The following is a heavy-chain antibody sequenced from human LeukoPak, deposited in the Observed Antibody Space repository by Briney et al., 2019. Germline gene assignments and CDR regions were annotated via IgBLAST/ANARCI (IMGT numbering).Heavy chain of an antibody. V-gene: IGHV4-39*01. CDR2: IYYSGST. D-gene: IGHD3-10*01. CDR3: ARLDYYGSGSIDY. CDR1: GGSISSSSYY. Sequence: SETLSLTCTVSGGSISSSSYYWGRIRQPPGKGLEWIGSIYYSGSTYYNPSLKRRVTISVGPSKTRFSLKLISVRAADTAVYYCARLDYYGSGSIDYWGQGTLVTVSS. J-gene: IGHJ4*02.